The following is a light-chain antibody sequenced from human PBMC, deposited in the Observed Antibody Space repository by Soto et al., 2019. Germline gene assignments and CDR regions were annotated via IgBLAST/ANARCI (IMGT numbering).Light chain of an antibody. Sequence: EIVLTQSPGTLSFSPGERGTLSCRASQSVSNNYLAWYQQKPGQAPRRLIYGASSRATGIPDRFSGSGSGTDFTLTISRLEPEEFAVDYCQQYSTSPTFGEVKRLEI. J-gene: IGKJ5*01. CDR2: GAS. CDR3: QQYSTSPT. V-gene: IGKV3-20*01. CDR1: QSVSNNY.